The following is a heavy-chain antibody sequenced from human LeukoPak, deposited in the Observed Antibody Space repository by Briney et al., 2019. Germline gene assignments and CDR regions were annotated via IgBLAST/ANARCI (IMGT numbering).Heavy chain of an antibody. CDR1: GVSFSSYY. J-gene: IGHJ4*02. CDR2: IYYSGST. V-gene: IGHV4-59*01. CDR3: ARAGSSGYDLDY. D-gene: IGHD5-12*01. Sequence: LETLSLTCTVSGVSFSSYYWRWVRQPPGKGLEWIGYIYYSGSTNYNPSLKSRVTISVDTSKNQFSLKLSSVTAADTAVYYCARAGSSGYDLDYWGQGTLVTVSS.